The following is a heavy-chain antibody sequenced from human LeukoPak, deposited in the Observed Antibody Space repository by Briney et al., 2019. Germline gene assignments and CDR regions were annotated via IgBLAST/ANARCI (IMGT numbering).Heavy chain of an antibody. CDR2: IYYSGST. CDR1: GFTFSSYSMN. V-gene: IGHV4-39*01. CDR3: ARPHRLAAADFDY. J-gene: IGHJ4*02. Sequence: NPGGSLRLSCAASGFTFSSYSMNWVRQPPGKGLEWIGSIYYSGSTYYNPSLKSRVTISVDTSKNQFSLKLSSVTAADTAVYYCARPHRLAAADFDYWGQGTLVTVSS. D-gene: IGHD6-13*01.